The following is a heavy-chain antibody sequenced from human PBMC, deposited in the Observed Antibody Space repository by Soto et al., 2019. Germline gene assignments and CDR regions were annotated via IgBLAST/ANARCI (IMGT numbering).Heavy chain of an antibody. Sequence: ASVKVSCKASGYTFTGYYMHWVLQAPGQGLEWMGWINPNSGGTNYAQKFQGRVTMTRDTSISTAYMELSRLRSDGTAVYYCARDRRFLEWFFDYWGQGTLVT. J-gene: IGHJ4*02. V-gene: IGHV1-2*02. CDR1: GYTFTGYY. CDR3: ARDRRFLEWFFDY. D-gene: IGHD3-3*01. CDR2: INPNSGGT.